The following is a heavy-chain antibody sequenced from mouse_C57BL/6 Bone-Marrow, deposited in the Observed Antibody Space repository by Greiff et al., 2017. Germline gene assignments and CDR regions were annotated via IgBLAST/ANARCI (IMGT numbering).Heavy chain of an antibody. J-gene: IGHJ3*01. CDR2: IYPSDSET. V-gene: IGHV1-61*01. CDR1: GYTFTSYW. Sequence: QVQLQQPGAELVRPGSSVKLSCKASGYTFTSYWMDWVKQRPGQGLEWIGNIYPSDSETHYNQKFKDKATLTVDKSSSTAYMQLSSLTSEDSAVYYCARRRLLYGSFAYWGQGTLVTVSA. CDR3: ARRRLLYGSFAY. D-gene: IGHD1-1*01.